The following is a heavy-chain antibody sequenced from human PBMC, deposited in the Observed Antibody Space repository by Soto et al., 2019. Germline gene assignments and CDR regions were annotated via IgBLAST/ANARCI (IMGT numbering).Heavy chain of an antibody. V-gene: IGHV3-30*03. J-gene: IGHJ4*02. CDR1: GFTFSSYG. Sequence: GGSLILSCAASGFTFSSYGMHWVRPAPGKGLEWVAVISYDGSNKYSADSVKGRFTISRDNSKNTLYLQMNSLRAEDTAVYYCAILIAAAGPGDYWGQGTLVTVSS. D-gene: IGHD6-13*01. CDR3: AILIAAAGPGDY. CDR2: ISYDGSNK.